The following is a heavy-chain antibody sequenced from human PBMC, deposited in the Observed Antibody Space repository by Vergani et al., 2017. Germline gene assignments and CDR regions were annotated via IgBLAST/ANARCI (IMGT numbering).Heavy chain of an antibody. Sequence: QVQVVQSGAEVKKSGASEKVSCKTSGYTFSNYYMQWVRQAPGQGLEWMGIINPGGGHTNYAQKFQGRVTMTRDTSTSTVYMELSSLRSEDTAIYYCARGDYGILTGYRYWGQGTLVTVSA. J-gene: IGHJ4*02. V-gene: IGHV1-46*03. CDR1: GYTFSNYY. CDR3: ARGDYGILTGYRY. D-gene: IGHD3-9*01. CDR2: INPGGGHT.